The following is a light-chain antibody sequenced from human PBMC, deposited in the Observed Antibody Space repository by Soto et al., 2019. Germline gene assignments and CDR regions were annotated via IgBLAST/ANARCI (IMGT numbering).Light chain of an antibody. Sequence: DIVMTQSPLSLPVTPGEPASISCRSSQSLLHSNDYNYLDWYLQKPGQSPQLLIYLGSNRASGVPDRFSGSGSGTDFTLKISRVEAEDVGVYYCMQALLTPFTFGPGTKVDIK. J-gene: IGKJ3*01. CDR3: MQALLTPFT. V-gene: IGKV2-28*01. CDR2: LGS. CDR1: QSLLHSNDYNY.